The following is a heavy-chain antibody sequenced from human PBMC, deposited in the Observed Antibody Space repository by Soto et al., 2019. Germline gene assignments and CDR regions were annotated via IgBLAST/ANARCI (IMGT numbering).Heavy chain of an antibody. CDR3: AREVASYDRSGFFDY. CDR2: ISYDGNNT. CDR1: GFIFSNSA. Sequence: SLTRSCAGPGFIFSNSAFHWVRQAPGKGLEWVAVISYDGNNTYYADSEKGRFTISRDNSKNTLYLQMHSLRADETAVYYCAREVASYDRSGFFDYWGQGALVTASS. J-gene: IGHJ4*02. D-gene: IGHD3-22*01. V-gene: IGHV3-30-3*01.